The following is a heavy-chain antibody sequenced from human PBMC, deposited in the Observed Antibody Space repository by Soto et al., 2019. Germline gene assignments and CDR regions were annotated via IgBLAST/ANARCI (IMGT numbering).Heavy chain of an antibody. D-gene: IGHD1-7*01. CDR1: GYTFTSYE. CDR3: ARGRNWNSYCYYYYYMDV. J-gene: IGHJ6*03. Sequence: ASVKVSCKASGYTFTSYEINWVRQATGQGLEWMGWMNPNSGNTGYAQKFQGRVTMTRNTSISTAYMELSSLRSEDTAVYYCARGRNWNSYCYYYYYMDVWGKGTTVTVSS. V-gene: IGHV1-8*01. CDR2: MNPNSGNT.